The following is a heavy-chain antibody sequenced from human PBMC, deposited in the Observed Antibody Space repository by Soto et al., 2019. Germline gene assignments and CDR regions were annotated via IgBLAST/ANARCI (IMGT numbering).Heavy chain of an antibody. J-gene: IGHJ4*02. D-gene: IGHD5-12*01. V-gene: IGHV3-30*18. Sequence: GGSLRLSCAASGFTFSSYGMHWVRQAPGKGLEWVAVISYDGSNKYYADSVKGRFTISRDNSKNTLYLQMNSLRAEDKAVYYCAKDSTVATMGGYFDYWGQGTLVTVSS. CDR3: AKDSTVATMGGYFDY. CDR1: GFTFSSYG. CDR2: ISYDGSNK.